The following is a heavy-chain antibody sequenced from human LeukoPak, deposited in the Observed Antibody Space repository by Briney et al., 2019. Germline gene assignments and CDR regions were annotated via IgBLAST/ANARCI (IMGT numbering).Heavy chain of an antibody. CDR3: ARDRLYSRGRDFDY. CDR1: GNIFTDYY. Sequence: ASVKVSCKASGNIFTDYYIHWVRQAPGLGLEWMGWINPNSGGTDYAQNFQGRVTMTRDTSIGTACMELSRLTSDDTAVYYCARDRLYSRGRDFDYWGQGTLVTVSS. V-gene: IGHV1-2*02. CDR2: INPNSGGT. J-gene: IGHJ4*02. D-gene: IGHD3-22*01.